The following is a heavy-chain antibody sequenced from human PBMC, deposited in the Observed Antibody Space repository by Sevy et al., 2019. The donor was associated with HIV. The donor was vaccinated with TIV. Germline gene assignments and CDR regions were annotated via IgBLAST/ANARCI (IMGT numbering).Heavy chain of an antibody. J-gene: IGHJ4*02. D-gene: IGHD6-13*01. Sequence: GGSLRLSCAASGFTFSSYGMHWVRQAPGKGLEWVAVISYDGSNKYYADSVKGRFIISRDNSKNTLYLQMNSLRAEDTAVYYCAKGLIAAAGFDYWGQGTLVTVSS. CDR3: AKGLIAAAGFDY. CDR2: ISYDGSNK. CDR1: GFTFSSYG. V-gene: IGHV3-30*18.